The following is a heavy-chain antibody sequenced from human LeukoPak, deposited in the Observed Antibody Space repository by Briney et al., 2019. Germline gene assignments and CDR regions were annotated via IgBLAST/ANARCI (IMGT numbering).Heavy chain of an antibody. CDR1: GFTFSSYS. Sequence: KPGGSLRLSCAASGFTFSSYSTNWVRQAPGKGLEWVSSISSSSSYIYYADSVKGRFTISRDNAKNSLYLQMNSLRAEDTAVYYWARDPEVQGGLSFDPWGQGTLVTVSS. D-gene: IGHD3-10*01. V-gene: IGHV3-21*01. J-gene: IGHJ5*02. CDR2: ISSSSSYI. CDR3: ARDPEVQGGLSFDP.